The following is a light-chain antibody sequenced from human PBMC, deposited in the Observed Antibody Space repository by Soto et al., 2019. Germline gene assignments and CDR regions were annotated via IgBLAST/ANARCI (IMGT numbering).Light chain of an antibody. J-gene: IGKJ2*01. V-gene: IGKV3-20*01. CDR1: QSLTSSY. Sequence: ESVLTQSPGTLSLSPGERATLSFRASQSLTSSYLAWYQQKPGQSPRLLIYGASSRATGVPDRCSGSGYGTDFTLTINRLEPGDSAMYYCHQYGSSPPYTFGQGTSLEIK. CDR2: GAS. CDR3: HQYGSSPPYT.